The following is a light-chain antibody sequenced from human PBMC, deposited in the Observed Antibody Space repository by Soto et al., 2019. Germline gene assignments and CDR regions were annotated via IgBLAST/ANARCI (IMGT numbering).Light chain of an antibody. Sequence: QSALTQPASVSGSPGQSITISCTGTSSDVGGYNYVSWYQQHPGKAHKLMIYDVSNRPSGVSNRFSGSKSGNTASLTISGLQAEDEADYYCSSYTSSSTLGIYVFGTGTKVTVL. V-gene: IGLV2-14*01. CDR1: SSDVGGYNY. CDR2: DVS. J-gene: IGLJ1*01. CDR3: SSYTSSSTLGIYV.